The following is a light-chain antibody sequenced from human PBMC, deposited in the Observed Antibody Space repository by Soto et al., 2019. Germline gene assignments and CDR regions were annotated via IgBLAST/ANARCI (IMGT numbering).Light chain of an antibody. V-gene: IGLV1-40*01. J-gene: IGLJ1*01. Sequence: QSVLTQPPSVSGAPGQRVTISCTGSTSNIGAGYYVHWYQQLPGTAPKLLIHANSNRPSGVPDRFSGSKSCTSASLAITGLQAEDEAEYYCQSYDSSLSGYVFGTGTKVTVL. CDR3: QSYDSSLSGYV. CDR1: TSNIGAGYY. CDR2: ANS.